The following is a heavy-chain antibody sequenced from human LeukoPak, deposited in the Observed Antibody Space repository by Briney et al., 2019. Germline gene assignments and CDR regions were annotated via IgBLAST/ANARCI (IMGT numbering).Heavy chain of an antibody. V-gene: IGHV3-53*01. J-gene: IGHJ4*02. CDR1: GFTVSSNY. D-gene: IGHD2-15*01. CDR2: IYSGGST. Sequence: GGSLRLSCAASGFTVSSNYMSWVRQAPGKGLEWVSVIYSGGSTYYADSVKGRFTISRDNSKNTLYLQMNSLRAEDTAVYYCARLSGYCSGGSCYADYWGQGTLVTVSS. CDR3: ARLSGYCSGGSCYADY.